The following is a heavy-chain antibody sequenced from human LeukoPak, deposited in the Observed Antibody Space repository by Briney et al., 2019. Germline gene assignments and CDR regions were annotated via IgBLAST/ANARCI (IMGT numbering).Heavy chain of an antibody. J-gene: IGHJ4*02. V-gene: IGHV4-34*01. CDR3: ARGGVAVAGTERDFDY. CDR1: GGSFSGYY. CDR2: INHSGST. D-gene: IGHD6-19*01. Sequence: SETLSLTCAVYGGSFSGYYWSWIRQPPGKGLEWIGEINHSGSTNYNPSLKSRVTISVDTSKNQFSLKLSSVTAADTAVYYCARGGVAVAGTERDFDYWGQGTLVTVSS.